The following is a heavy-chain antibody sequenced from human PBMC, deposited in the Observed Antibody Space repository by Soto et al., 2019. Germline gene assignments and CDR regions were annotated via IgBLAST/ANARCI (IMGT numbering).Heavy chain of an antibody. Sequence: QVQLQQWGAGLLKPSETLSLTCAVYGGSFSGYYWSWIRQPPGKGLEWIGEINHSGSTNYKPSLKSRVTISVDTSKNPFSLKLSSVTAADTAVYYCARWKYDFWSGYYSQVDYYYMDVWGKGTTVTVSS. J-gene: IGHJ6*03. CDR1: GGSFSGYY. CDR3: ARWKYDFWSGYYSQVDYYYMDV. CDR2: INHSGST. V-gene: IGHV4-34*01. D-gene: IGHD3-3*01.